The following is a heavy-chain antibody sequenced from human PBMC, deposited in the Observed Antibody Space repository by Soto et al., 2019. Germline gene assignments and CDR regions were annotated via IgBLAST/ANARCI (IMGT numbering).Heavy chain of an antibody. Sequence: GGSLRLSCAASGFTVSSNYMSWVRQAPGKGLEWVSVIYSGGSTYYADSVKGRFTISRDNSKNTLYLKMNSLRAEDTAVYYCARDSRYFDWLLYGGDYYYYMDVWGKGTTVTVSS. CDR1: GFTVSSNY. V-gene: IGHV3-66*01. CDR2: IYSGGST. J-gene: IGHJ6*03. D-gene: IGHD3-9*01. CDR3: ARDSRYFDWLLYGGDYYYYMDV.